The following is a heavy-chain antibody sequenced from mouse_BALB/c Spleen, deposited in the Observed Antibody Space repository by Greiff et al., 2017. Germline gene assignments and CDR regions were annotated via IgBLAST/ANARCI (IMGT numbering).Heavy chain of an antibody. V-gene: IGHV5-6-5*01. CDR1: GFTFSSYA. J-gene: IGHJ2*01. Sequence: DVKLVESGGGLVKPGGSLKLSCAASGFTFSSYAMSWVRQTPEKRLEWVASISSGGSTYYPDSVKGRFTISRDNARNILYLQMSSLRSEDTAMYYCARGDYYGSSYYYWGQGTTLTVSS. CDR3: ARGDYYGSSYYY. CDR2: ISSGGST. D-gene: IGHD1-1*01.